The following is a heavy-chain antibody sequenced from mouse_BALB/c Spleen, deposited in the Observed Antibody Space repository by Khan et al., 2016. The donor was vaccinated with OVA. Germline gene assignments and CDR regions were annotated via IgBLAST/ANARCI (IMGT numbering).Heavy chain of an antibody. J-gene: IGHJ1*01. CDR2: INPSNTYT. CDR1: GYTFTSYT. D-gene: IGHD2-14*01. CDR3: VRSGAYYRYDGYFDD. V-gene: IGHV1-4*01. Sequence: QVQLQQSGAELARPGASVKMSCKASGYTFTSYTMHWVKQRPGQGLEWIGYINPSNTYTNYNQKFKDKATLTADKSSNTAYMQLSSLTSEDSAVYYCVRSGAYYRYDGYFDDWGAGTTVTVSS.